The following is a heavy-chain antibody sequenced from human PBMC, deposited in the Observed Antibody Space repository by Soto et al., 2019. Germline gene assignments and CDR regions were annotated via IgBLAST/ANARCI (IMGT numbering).Heavy chain of an antibody. CDR1: GYTFTSYG. CDR3: VRLAVAGLDAFDI. Sequence: ASVKVSCKASGYTFTSYGISWVRQAPGQGLEWMGWISAYNGNTDYAQKLQGRVTMTTDTSTSTAYMELRSLRSDDTAVYYCVRLAVAGLDAFDIWGQGTMVTVSS. J-gene: IGHJ3*02. V-gene: IGHV1-18*01. D-gene: IGHD6-19*01. CDR2: ISAYNGNT.